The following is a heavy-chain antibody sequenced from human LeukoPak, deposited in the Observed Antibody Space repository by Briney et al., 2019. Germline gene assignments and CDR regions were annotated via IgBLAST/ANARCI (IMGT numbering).Heavy chain of an antibody. V-gene: IGHV3-7*05. D-gene: IGHD3-22*01. CDR3: ARAPDLDSSGYYYRFFQH. CDR1: GFTFSTYW. CDR2: VKQDGNEK. J-gene: IGHJ1*01. Sequence: GGSLRLSCAASGFTFSTYWMSWVRQAPGKGLEWVANVKQDGNEKYYMDSVKGRFTISRDNAKNSLYLQMNSLRAEDTAVYYCARAPDLDSSGYYYRFFQHWGQGTLVTVSS.